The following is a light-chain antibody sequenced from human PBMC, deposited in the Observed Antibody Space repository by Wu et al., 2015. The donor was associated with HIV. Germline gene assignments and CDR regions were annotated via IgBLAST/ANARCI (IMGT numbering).Light chain of an antibody. Sequence: DIQLTQFPSTLSAYVGDRVTITCRASQSVNTWLAWYQQKPGKAPKLLIYKASTLESGVPSRFSGRGSGTEFTLTINSLQPDDFATYYCQHYNGFRTFGQGTKVEVK. CDR2: KAS. CDR3: QHYNGFRT. V-gene: IGKV1-5*03. CDR1: QSVNTW. J-gene: IGKJ1*01.